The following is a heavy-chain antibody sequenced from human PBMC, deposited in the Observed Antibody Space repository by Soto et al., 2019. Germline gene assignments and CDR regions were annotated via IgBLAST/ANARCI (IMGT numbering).Heavy chain of an antibody. J-gene: IGHJ4*02. Sequence: GGSLRLSCAASGFTFSSYGMHWVRQAPGKGLEWVAVISYDGSNKYYADSVKGRFTISRDNSKNTLYLQMNSLRAEDTAVYYCAKDEVVGYGNSIDYWGQGTLVTVSS. V-gene: IGHV3-30*18. CDR2: ISYDGSNK. CDR1: GFTFSSYG. CDR3: AKDEVVGYGNSIDY. D-gene: IGHD5-18*01.